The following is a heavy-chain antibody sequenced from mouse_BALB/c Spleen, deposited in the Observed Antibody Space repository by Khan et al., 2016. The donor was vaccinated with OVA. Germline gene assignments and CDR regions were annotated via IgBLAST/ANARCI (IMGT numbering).Heavy chain of an antibody. CDR3: ARSTYRYAFVY. J-gene: IGHJ3*01. D-gene: IGHD2-12*01. CDR2: IIYTGYT. Sequence: EVQLQESGPSLVKPSQTLSLTCSVTGDSITSGYWNWIRKFPGNKLEYMGYIIYTGYTYYNPSLQSRISITRHTSKTQSYLQLNSVTDEDTATYYCARSTYRYAFVYWGQGTLVTVSA. CDR1: GDSITSGY. V-gene: IGHV3-8*02.